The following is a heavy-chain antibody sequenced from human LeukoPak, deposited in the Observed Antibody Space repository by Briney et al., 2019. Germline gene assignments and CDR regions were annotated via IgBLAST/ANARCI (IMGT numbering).Heavy chain of an antibody. V-gene: IGHV3-7*01. J-gene: IGHJ4*02. CDR2: IKQDGSEK. D-gene: IGHD4-17*01. CDR3: ARGLTTVTAKSYFDY. Sequence: GGSLRFSCAASGFTFGSYWMSWVRQAPGNGLEWVANIKQDGSEKDYVDSVKGRFTISRDNAKNSLYLQMNSLRAEDSAVYYCARGLTTVTAKSYFDYWGQGTLVTVSS. CDR1: GFTFGSYW.